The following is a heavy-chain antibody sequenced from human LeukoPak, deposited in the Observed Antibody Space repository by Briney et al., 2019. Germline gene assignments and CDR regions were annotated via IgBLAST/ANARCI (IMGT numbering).Heavy chain of an antibody. V-gene: IGHV4-34*01. J-gene: IGHJ4*02. D-gene: IGHD2-2*03. CDR1: GGSFSGYY. Sequence: SETLSLTCAVYGGSFSGYYWSWIRQPPGKGLEWIGEINHSGSTNYNPSLKSRVTISVDTSKNQFSLKLSSVTAADTAVYYCARVNGYCSSTSCYLGTAYRYSDYWGQGTLVTVSS. CDR3: ARVNGYCSSTSCYLGTAYRYSDY. CDR2: INHSGST.